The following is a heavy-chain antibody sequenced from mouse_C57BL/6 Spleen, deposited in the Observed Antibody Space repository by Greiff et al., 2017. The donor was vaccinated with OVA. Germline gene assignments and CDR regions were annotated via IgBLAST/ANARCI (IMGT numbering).Heavy chain of an antibody. V-gene: IGHV5-9*01. CDR3: ARQDYDGDGYYYAMDY. J-gene: IGHJ4*01. CDR1: GFTFSSYT. CDR2: ISSGGGNT. Sequence: EVKLVESGGGLVKPGGSLKLSCAASGFTFSSYTMSWVRQTPEKRLEWVATISSGGGNTYYPDSVKGRFTISRDNAKNTLYLQMSSLRSEDTALYYCARQDYDGDGYYYAMDYWGQGTSGTVSS. D-gene: IGHD2-4*01.